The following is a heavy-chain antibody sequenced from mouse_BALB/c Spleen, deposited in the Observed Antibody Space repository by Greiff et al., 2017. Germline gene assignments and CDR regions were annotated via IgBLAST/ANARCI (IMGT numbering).Heavy chain of an antibody. J-gene: IGHJ3*01. CDR1: GFTFSSYG. CDR2: ISSGGSYT. CDR3: ARQNEAWFAY. Sequence: EVQGVESGGDLVKPGGSLKLSCAASGFTFSSYGMSWVRQTPDKRLEWVATISSGGSYTYYPDSVKGRFTISRDNAKNTLYLQMSSLKSEDTAMYYCARQNEAWFAYWGQGTLVTVSA. V-gene: IGHV5-6*01.